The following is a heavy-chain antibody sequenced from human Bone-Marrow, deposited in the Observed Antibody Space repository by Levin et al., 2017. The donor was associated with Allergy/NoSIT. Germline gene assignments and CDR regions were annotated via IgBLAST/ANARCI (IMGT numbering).Heavy chain of an antibody. J-gene: IGHJ1*01. V-gene: IGHV4-4*07. CDR2: IDTSGTT. CDR1: GTSVTSYY. CDR3: ARDGNTVYDDSGYYYVFDL. D-gene: IGHD3-22*01. Sequence: ASETLSLTCSVSGTSVTSYYWTFIRQPAGKGLEWIGRIDTSGTTTYNSSLKSRVTMSVDMSKNQFSLDLRSVTAADTAVYFCARDGNTVYDDSGYYYVFDLWGQGTLITVSS.